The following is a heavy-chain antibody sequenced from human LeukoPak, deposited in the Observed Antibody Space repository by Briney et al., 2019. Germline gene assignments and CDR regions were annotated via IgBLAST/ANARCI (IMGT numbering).Heavy chain of an antibody. CDR3: ARGYGDYGVGFDY. Sequence: SETLSLTCTVSGGSISSSSHYWGWIRQPPGKGLEWIGSMYYSGGTYYNPSLKSRVTISIDTFKNQFSLKLNSVTAADTAVYYCARGYGDYGVGFDYWGQGTLVTVSS. V-gene: IGHV4-39*01. CDR2: MYYSGGT. J-gene: IGHJ4*02. CDR1: GGSISSSSHY. D-gene: IGHD4-17*01.